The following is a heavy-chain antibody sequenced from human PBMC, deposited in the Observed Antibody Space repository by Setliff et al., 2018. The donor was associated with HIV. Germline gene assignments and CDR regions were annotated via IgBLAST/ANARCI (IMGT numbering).Heavy chain of an antibody. CDR2: IYFNGIT. CDR1: GDSVSSRSYY. CDR3: VTVVQDDLGVVLFDY. D-gene: IGHD3-3*01. Sequence: SETLSLTCSVSGDSVSSRSYYWGWIRQSPGKGLEGIGSIYFNGITHDNPSLKSRVTTSVDTSKNQFSLKLSSVIAADTAIYYCVTVVQDDLGVVLFDYWGQGTLVTVSS. J-gene: IGHJ4*02. V-gene: IGHV4-39*01.